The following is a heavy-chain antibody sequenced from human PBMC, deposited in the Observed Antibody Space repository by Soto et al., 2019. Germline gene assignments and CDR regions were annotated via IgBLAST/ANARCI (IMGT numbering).Heavy chain of an antibody. CDR1: GFTFSTYS. D-gene: IGHD1-26*01. Sequence: GGSLRLSCAASGFTFSTYSMNWVRQAPGKGLEWVSSISSGSGYIYYADSVKGRFTISRDNAKNSLYLQMNSLRAEDTAVYYCAREIVVGATNGMDVWGQGTTVTVSS. J-gene: IGHJ6*02. CDR3: AREIVVGATNGMDV. CDR2: ISSGSGYI. V-gene: IGHV3-21*01.